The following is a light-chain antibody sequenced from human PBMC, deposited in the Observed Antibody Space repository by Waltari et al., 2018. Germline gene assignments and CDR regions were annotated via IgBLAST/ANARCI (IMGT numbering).Light chain of an antibody. CDR3: AAWDDSLSGWV. CDR2: KNN. CDR1: SSNIGGNY. J-gene: IGLJ3*02. V-gene: IGLV1-47*01. Sequence: QSVLSQPPSASGTPGQRVTISCSGSSSNIGGNYVYWYKQLPGTAPKLLIYKNNQRPSGVPVRFSGSKSGSSVSLAISGLRSADEADYYCAAWDDSLSGWVFGGGTKVTVL.